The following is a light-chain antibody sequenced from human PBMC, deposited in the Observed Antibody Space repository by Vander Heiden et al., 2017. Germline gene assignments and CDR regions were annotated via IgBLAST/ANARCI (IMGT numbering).Light chain of an antibody. J-gene: IGLJ3*02. Sequence: QPVLTQPPSVSGAPGQRVTISCTGSSSNIGAGYGVNWYQQLPGTAPKLLIYANNNRPSGVPDRFSASKSGTSASLAITGLQAEDEADYYCQSYDSSLSAWVFGGGTKLTVL. V-gene: IGLV1-40*01. CDR3: QSYDSSLSAWV. CDR2: ANN. CDR1: SSNIGAGYG.